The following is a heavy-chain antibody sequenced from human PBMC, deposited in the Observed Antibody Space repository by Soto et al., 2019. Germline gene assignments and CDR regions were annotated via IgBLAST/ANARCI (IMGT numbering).Heavy chain of an antibody. Sequence: LSQNFSISGGSMDSQCWSGSWEPTGKGLEWIGYIYYIVTTNYNPSLKSRVTISVDTSKNQFSLKLTSVTAADTAVYYCARHSGYDFWSGALDTWGQGTLVTVSS. CDR2: IYYIVTT. V-gene: IGHV4-59*11. J-gene: IGHJ5*02. CDR1: GGSMDSQC. CDR3: ARHSGYDFWSGALDT. D-gene: IGHD3-3*01.